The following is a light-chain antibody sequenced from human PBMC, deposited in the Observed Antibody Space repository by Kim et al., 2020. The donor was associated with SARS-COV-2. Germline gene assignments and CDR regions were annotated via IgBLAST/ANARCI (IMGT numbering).Light chain of an antibody. CDR1: QSISSY. Sequence: SRWERATLTCMSSQSISSYIAWYQQKPGQAPRLLIYDASSRATGIPARFSGSGSGTDFTLTISSLEPEDFAIYYCQQRSNWPPLTFGGGTKVDIK. V-gene: IGKV3-11*01. J-gene: IGKJ4*02. CDR3: QQRSNWPPLT. CDR2: DAS.